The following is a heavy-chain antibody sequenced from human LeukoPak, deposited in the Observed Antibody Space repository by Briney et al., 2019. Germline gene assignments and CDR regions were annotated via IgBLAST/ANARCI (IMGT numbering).Heavy chain of an antibody. CDR1: GFTFSSHG. Sequence: GGSLRLSCAASGFTFSSHGMHWVRQAPGKGLEWVSIIWYDGSDEYYAASVKGRFTISRDNSKNTLYLQMNSLRDEDTAVYYCARDGGYHSSGAFDYWGQGTLVTVSS. CDR3: ARDGGYHSSGAFDY. J-gene: IGHJ4*02. CDR2: IWYDGSDE. D-gene: IGHD3-22*01. V-gene: IGHV3-33*01.